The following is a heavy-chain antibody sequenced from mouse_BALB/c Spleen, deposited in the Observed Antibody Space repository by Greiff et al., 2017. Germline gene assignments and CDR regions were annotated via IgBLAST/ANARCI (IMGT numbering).Heavy chain of an antibody. D-gene: IGHD1-1*01. CDR2: ISSGGSYT. V-gene: IGHV5-6*01. J-gene: IGHJ2*01. CDR1: GFTFSSYG. CDR3: ARHETTVVATDRYFDY. Sequence: EVKVVESGGDLVKPGGSLKLSCAASGFTFSSYGMSWVRQTPDKRLEWVATISSGGSYTYYPDSVKGRFTISRDNAKSTLYLQMSSLKSEDTAMYYCARHETTVVATDRYFDYWGQGTTLTVSS.